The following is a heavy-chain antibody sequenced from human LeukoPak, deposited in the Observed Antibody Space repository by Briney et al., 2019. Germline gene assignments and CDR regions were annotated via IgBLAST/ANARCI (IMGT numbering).Heavy chain of an antibody. Sequence: SETLSLTCTVSGGSISSYYWSWIRQPPGKGLEWIGYIYYSGSTNYNPSLKSRVTISVDTSKNQFSLKLSSVTAADTAVYYCARHRSGWLQSSFDYWGQGTLVTISS. CDR1: GGSISSYY. V-gene: IGHV4-59*01. CDR3: ARHRSGWLQSSFDY. D-gene: IGHD5-24*01. J-gene: IGHJ4*02. CDR2: IYYSGST.